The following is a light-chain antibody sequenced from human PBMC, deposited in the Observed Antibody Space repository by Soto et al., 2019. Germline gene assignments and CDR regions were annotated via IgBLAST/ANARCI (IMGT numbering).Light chain of an antibody. CDR3: QQATIFPLT. CDR2: GAS. J-gene: IGKJ4*01. Sequence: DIQMTQSPSSVSASVGERVIITCRASQAFSNLLAWYQQKPGKAPKLLIYGASTLQGGVPSRFSGSESGTDFTLTISSLQPEDSATYYCQQATIFPLTFGGGTEVEIK. V-gene: IGKV1-12*01. CDR1: QAFSNL.